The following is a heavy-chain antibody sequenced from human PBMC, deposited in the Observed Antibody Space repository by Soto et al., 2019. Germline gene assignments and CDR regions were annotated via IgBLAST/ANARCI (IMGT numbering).Heavy chain of an antibody. CDR2: IYYSGST. Sequence: SETLSLTCTVSGGSISSYYWSWIRQPPGKGLEWIGYIYYSGSTNYNPSLKSRVTISVDTSKNQFSLKLSSVTAADTAVYYCARGLYTVTTLDWYFDLWGRGTLVTVSS. V-gene: IGHV4-59*08. D-gene: IGHD4-17*01. CDR3: ARGLYTVTTLDWYFDL. J-gene: IGHJ2*01. CDR1: GGSISSYY.